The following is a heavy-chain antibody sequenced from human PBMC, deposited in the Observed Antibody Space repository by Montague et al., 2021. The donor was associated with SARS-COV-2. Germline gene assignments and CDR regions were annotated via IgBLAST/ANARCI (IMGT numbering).Heavy chain of an antibody. V-gene: IGHV4/OR15-8*01. D-gene: IGHD3-10*01. J-gene: IGHJ4*02. CDR3: SERIRITRFRGVPLTTHSLES. CDR1: NASITTSNW. Sequence: SETLSLTCTVSNASITTSNWWTWVRQAPGKGLEWVGEIHHSGTLNYNPSLKSRVTISVDTSKNHFSLNLNSLTAADTALYFCSERIRITRFRGVPLTTHSLESWGQGIMVTVSS. CDR2: IHHSGTL.